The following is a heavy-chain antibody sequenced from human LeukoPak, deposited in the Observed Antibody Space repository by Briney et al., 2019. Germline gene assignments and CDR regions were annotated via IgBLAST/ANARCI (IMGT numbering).Heavy chain of an antibody. CDR2: ISYDGSNK. J-gene: IGHJ5*02. CDR3: ARAATVVTLGYNWFDP. Sequence: GGSLRLSCAASGFTFSSYAMHWVRQAPGKGLEWVAVISYDGSNKYYADSVKGRFTISRDNSKNTLYLQMNSLRAEDTAVYYCARAATVVTLGYNWFDPWGQGTLVTVSS. CDR1: GFTFSSYA. D-gene: IGHD4-23*01. V-gene: IGHV3-30*04.